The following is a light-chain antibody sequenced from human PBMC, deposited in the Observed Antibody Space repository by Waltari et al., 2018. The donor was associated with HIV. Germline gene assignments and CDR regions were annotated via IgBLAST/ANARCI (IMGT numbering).Light chain of an antibody. V-gene: IGLV2-23*02. J-gene: IGLJ2*01. CDR3: CSYAGSSTSG. CDR2: DVS. CDR1: GSDVWSYNL. Sequence: QSALTQPASVYGSPGQSITISCTGTGSDVWSYNLLSWYQQHPGKATKRMIYDVSTRPSGVSNRCSGSKSGNTASRTISGLQAEDEADYYCCSYAGSSTSGFGGGTKLTVL.